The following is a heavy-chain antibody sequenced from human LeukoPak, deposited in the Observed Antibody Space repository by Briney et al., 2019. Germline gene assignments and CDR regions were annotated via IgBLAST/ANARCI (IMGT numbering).Heavy chain of an antibody. Sequence: SETLSLTCTVSGGSISSYYWSWIRQPPGKGLELIGYIYYSGSTNYNPSLKSRVTISVDTSKNQFSLNLRSVTAADTAVYYCARGKRITIFGVGYYFDYWGQGTLVTVS. V-gene: IGHV4-59*01. CDR3: ARGKRITIFGVGYYFDY. J-gene: IGHJ4*02. CDR1: GGSISSYY. CDR2: IYYSGST. D-gene: IGHD3-3*01.